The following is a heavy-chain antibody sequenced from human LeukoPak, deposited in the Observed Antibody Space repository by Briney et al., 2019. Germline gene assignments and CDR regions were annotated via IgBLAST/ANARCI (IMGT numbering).Heavy chain of an antibody. CDR1: GFTVRSNY. CDR2: IYSGGST. D-gene: IGHD3-9*01. J-gene: IGHJ4*02. CDR3: ASEGSGYSFDY. Sequence: PGGSLRLSCAASGFTVRSNYMSWVRQAPGKGLEWGAVIYSGGSTYYADSVKGRFTISRDNSKNTLYLQMNSLRAEDTAVYYCASEGSGYSFDYWGQGTLVTVSS. V-gene: IGHV3-53*01.